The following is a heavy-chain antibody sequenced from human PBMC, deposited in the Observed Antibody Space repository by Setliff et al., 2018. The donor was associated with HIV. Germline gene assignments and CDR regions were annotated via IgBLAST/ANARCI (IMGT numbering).Heavy chain of an antibody. CDR2: ISHSGRT. CDR1: GGSLSDSY. J-gene: IGHJ2*01. CDR3: ARDQRLPGVQPPYWYFDL. D-gene: IGHD6-25*01. V-gene: IGHV4-34*01. Sequence: SETLSLTCAVYGGSLSDSYYNLFRQPPGKGLEWIGEISHSGRTSYNSSLKSRVTMSVDASKNHISLTLTSLTAADTAVYYCARDQRLPGVQPPYWYFDLWGRGTLVTVSS.